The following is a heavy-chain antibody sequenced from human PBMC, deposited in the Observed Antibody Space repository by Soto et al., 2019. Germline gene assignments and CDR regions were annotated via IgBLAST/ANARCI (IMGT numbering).Heavy chain of an antibody. D-gene: IGHD5-18*01. J-gene: IGHJ6*02. V-gene: IGHV4-61*08. CDR3: AREYNYGPYYHYGMDV. CDR1: GASVSSGGYY. CDR2: IYYSGGT. Sequence: QVQLQEAGPGLVKPSETLSLTCTVSGASVSSGGYYWSWMRQPPVKGLEWIGYIYYSGGTNYNSSLRRRVPIAVDTYNNQFSLKLSSVTEADTAVYDCAREYNYGPYYHYGMDVWGQGTTVTVSS.